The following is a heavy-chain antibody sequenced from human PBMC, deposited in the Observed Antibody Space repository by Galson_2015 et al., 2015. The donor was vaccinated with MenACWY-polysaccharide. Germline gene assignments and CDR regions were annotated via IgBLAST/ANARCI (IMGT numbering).Heavy chain of an antibody. V-gene: IGHV3-7*01. CDR1: GFTFSSYW. Sequence: SLRLSCAASGFTFSSYWMNWVRQAPGKGLEWVANIKEDGSEKYYVDSVKGRFTISRDNAKNSLYLQMNSLRAGDTAVYDCAGGAGTERGYGYWGLGTLVSV. D-gene: IGHD6-19*01. CDR2: IKEDGSEK. J-gene: IGHJ4*02. CDR3: AGGAGTERGYGY.